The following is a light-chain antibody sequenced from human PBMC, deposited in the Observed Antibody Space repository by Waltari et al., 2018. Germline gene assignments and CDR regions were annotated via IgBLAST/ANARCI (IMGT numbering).Light chain of an antibody. V-gene: IGLV2-23*02. CDR1: RRDVGHHNL. Sequence: QPGPVYPASASRSPGQPITNTRTVTRRDVGHHNLGSWHQQRPGTTPTLLIYEVTKRAPGTSARCSASKSGDTASLSVTGVQAQEDEADYYCYSYEGRGTYVFGTGTKVTV. CDR3: YSYEGRGTYV. J-gene: IGLJ1*01. CDR2: EVT.